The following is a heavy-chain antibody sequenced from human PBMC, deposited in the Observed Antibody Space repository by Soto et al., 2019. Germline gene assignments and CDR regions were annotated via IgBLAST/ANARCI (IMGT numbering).Heavy chain of an antibody. CDR1: GGSISSSSYY. V-gene: IGHV4-39*07. Sequence: SETLSLTCTVPGGSISSSSYYWGWIRQPTGKGLEWIGSIYYSGSTYYNPSLKSRITIKQDTSKNQISLQLNSVTPEDTAVYYCARVVPAPGYYYYYGLDVWGQGTTVTVSS. D-gene: IGHD2-2*01. J-gene: IGHJ6*02. CDR2: IYYSGST. CDR3: ARVVPAPGYYYYYGLDV.